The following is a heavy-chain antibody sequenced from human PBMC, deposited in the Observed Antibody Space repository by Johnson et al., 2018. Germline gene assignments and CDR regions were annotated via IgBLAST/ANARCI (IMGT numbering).Heavy chain of an antibody. CDR3: TRRSIVADTWGHIEQ. V-gene: IGHV3-49*05. CDR1: GFAFGDYA. Sequence: EVQLVETGGGLVKPGRSXRLSCSTSGFAFGDYAITWFRQAPGKGLEWVGFIRSKGYGGTTEYAASVQGRFSISRYDSKRITYLQMNSLKTEDKAVYYCTRRSIVADTWGHIEQWGQGTLVTVSS. J-gene: IGHJ4*02. CDR2: IRSKGYGGTT. D-gene: IGHD5-12*01.